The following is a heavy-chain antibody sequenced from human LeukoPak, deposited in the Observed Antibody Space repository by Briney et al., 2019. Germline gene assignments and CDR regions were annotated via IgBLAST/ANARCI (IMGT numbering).Heavy chain of an antibody. D-gene: IGHD4/OR15-4a*01. CDR2: IYYSGSN. Sequence: NPSETPSLTCTVSGGSISSYYWSWIRQPPGKGLEWIGYIYYSGSNNYNPSLKSRVTISVDTSKNQFSLKLSSVTAADTAVYYCARFISDYGNHNWFDPWGQGTLVTVSS. V-gene: IGHV4-59*01. CDR3: ARFISDYGNHNWFDP. J-gene: IGHJ5*02. CDR1: GGSISSYY.